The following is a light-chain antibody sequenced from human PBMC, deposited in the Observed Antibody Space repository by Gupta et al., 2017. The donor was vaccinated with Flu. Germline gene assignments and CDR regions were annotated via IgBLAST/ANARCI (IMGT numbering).Light chain of an antibody. J-gene: IGKJ2*01. CDR3: QQYDTWPFN. CDR1: LNLYGN. CDR2: GAT. Sequence: PDTLSVSVGERVTVTCRASLNLYGNLAWYQQKPGQAPRLLMSGATTRDSGVPSRFSGSGSGTEFSLTITSLQSEDSAAYYCQQYDTWPFNFGQGTKVEIK. V-gene: IGKV3-15*01.